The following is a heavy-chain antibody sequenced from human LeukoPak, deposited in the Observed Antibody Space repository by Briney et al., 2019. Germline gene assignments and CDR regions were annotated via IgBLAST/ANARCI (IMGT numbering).Heavy chain of an antibody. Sequence: GGSLRLSCAASGFTFSSYDMHWVRQAAGKGLEWVSGIGTTGDTYYPGSVKGRSTISRENAENSLYLQINSLRVEDTAVYYCARGHLPVVDGDSLSDAFDIWGQGTMVTVSS. CDR1: GFTFSSYD. D-gene: IGHD2-15*01. J-gene: IGHJ3*02. CDR3: ARGHLPVVDGDSLSDAFDI. V-gene: IGHV3-13*01. CDR2: IGTTGDT.